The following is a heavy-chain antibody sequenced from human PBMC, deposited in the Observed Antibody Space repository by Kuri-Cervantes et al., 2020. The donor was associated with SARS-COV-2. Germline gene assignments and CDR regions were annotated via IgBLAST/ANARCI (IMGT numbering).Heavy chain of an antibody. Sequence: GESLKISCTASGFTFGDYAMSWVRQAPGKGLEWVSSISSSSSYIYYADSVKGRFTISRDNAKNSLYLQMNSLRAEDTAVYYCASNPPLLLLREWGQGTLVTVSS. D-gene: IGHD3-10*01. CDR3: ASNPPLLLLRE. CDR2: ISSSSSYI. CDR1: GFTFGDYA. V-gene: IGHV3-21*01. J-gene: IGHJ4*02.